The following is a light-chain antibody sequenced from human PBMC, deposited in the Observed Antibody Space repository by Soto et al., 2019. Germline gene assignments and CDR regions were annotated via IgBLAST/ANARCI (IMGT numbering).Light chain of an antibody. Sequence: DIQMTQSPSALSASLGDRVTITCLASQNIDNYLNWYQHKPGKAPKLLIYATSTLQSGVPARFSGSGSGTEFTLTISTLQAEDFATYFCQESYSTPAVSFGGGTKVDIK. CDR1: QNIDNY. CDR3: QESYSTPAVS. CDR2: ATS. V-gene: IGKV1-39*01. J-gene: IGKJ4*01.